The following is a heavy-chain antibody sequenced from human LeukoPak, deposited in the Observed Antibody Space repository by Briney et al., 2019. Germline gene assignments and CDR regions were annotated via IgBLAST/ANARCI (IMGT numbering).Heavy chain of an antibody. CDR3: ARDPRILYYGMDV. CDR1: GYTFTIYG. J-gene: IGHJ6*02. V-gene: IGHV1-18*01. Sequence: ASVTVSCKASGYTFTIYGISWVRQAPGQGLEWMGWISAYNGNTNYTQKLQGRGTMTTDTSTSTAYMELRSLRSDDTAVYYCARDPRILYYGMDVWGQGTTVTVSS. CDR2: ISAYNGNT.